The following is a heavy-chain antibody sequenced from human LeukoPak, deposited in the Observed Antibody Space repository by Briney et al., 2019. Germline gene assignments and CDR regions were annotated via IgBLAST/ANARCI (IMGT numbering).Heavy chain of an antibody. Sequence: GGSLRLSCAASRFTFSSYAMSWVRQAPGKGLEWVSAISGSGVITYYADSVKGRFTMSRDNSKNTLYLQMNSLRAEDTAVYYCAKEGYSSTWNADFDYWGQRTLVIVSS. D-gene: IGHD6-13*01. CDR2: ISGSGVIT. J-gene: IGHJ4*02. CDR3: AKEGYSSTWNADFDY. V-gene: IGHV3-23*01. CDR1: RFTFSSYA.